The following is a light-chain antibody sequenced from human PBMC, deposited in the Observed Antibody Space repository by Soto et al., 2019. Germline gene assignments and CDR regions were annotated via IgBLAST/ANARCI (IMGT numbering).Light chain of an antibody. J-gene: IGKJ1*01. Sequence: EIVLTQSPGTLSLSPGERATLSCRASQSVPSNFLAWYQQKPGQAPMLLIYDASRRATGITDRFSGSWSGTDFTLTISRLEPEDFAVYYCQQDLSSWTFGHGTKVEIK. CDR2: DAS. V-gene: IGKV3-20*01. CDR1: QSVPSNF. CDR3: QQDLSSWT.